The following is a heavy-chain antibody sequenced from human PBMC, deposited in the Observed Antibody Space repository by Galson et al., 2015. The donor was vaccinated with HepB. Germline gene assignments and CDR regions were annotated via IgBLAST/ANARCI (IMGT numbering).Heavy chain of an antibody. CDR1: GFTFSSYW. CDR3: AREESLNRNYFDY. Sequence: SLRLSCAASGFTFSSYWMSWVRQAPGKGLEWVANIKQDGSEKYYVDSVKGRFTISRDNAKNSLYLQMNSLRAEDTAVYYCAREESLNRNYFDYWGQGTLVTVSS. V-gene: IGHV3-7*03. J-gene: IGHJ4*02. D-gene: IGHD1-14*01. CDR2: IKQDGSEK.